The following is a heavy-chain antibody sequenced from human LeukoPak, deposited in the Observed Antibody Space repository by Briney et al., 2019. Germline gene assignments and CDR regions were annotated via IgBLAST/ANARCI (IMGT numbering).Heavy chain of an antibody. CDR1: RGSINSGDSF. Sequence: SQTLSLTCSVFRGSINSGDSFWSWIRQSAGGGLEWIGYIRSSGTTFYNGSPKSRVTISADVSKNQFSLKMNSVTAADTAVYFCARDPRGYVGASFDVWGQGTKVTVSS. CDR2: IRSSGTT. V-gene: IGHV4-30-4*01. J-gene: IGHJ3*01. CDR3: ARDPRGYVGASFDV. D-gene: IGHD3-16*01.